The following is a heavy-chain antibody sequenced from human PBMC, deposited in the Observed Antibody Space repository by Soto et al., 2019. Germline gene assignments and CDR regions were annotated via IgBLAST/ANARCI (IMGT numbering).Heavy chain of an antibody. CDR2: ISWNSGSI. J-gene: IGHJ6*03. CDR3: AKTSRRHYYYYYYMDV. V-gene: IGHV3-9*01. Sequence: GGSLRLSCAASGFTFYDYSMHSVRQAPGKGLEWVSGISWNSGSIGYADSVKGRFTISRDNAKNSLYLQMNSLRAEDTALYYCAKTSRRHYYYYYYMDVWGKGTTVTVSS. CDR1: GFTFYDYS.